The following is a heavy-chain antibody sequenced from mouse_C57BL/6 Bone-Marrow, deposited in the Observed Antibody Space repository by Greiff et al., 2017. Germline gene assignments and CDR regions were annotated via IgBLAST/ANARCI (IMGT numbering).Heavy chain of an antibody. CDR2: ISYDGSN. J-gene: IGHJ4*01. CDR3: AREALEGYAMDY. CDR1: GYSIPSGYY. V-gene: IGHV3-6*01. D-gene: IGHD3-1*01. Sequence: DVQLQESGPGLVKPSQSLSLTCSVTGYSIPSGYYWNWIRQFPGNKLVCMGYISYDGSNNYNPSLKNRISITRDTSQNQFFLKLNSLTTEDTATYYCAREALEGYAMDYWGQGTSVTVSS.